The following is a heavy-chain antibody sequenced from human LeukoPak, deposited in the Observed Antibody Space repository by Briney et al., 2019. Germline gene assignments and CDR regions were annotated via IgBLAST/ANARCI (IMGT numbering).Heavy chain of an antibody. Sequence: GGSLRLSCATSGFTFSGYSMSWVRQAPGKGLEWVANIKQDGSEKYYVESVKGRFTISRDNAKNSLYLQMNSLRVEDTAVHYCVRVRGSYPNNNFDYWGLGTLVTVSS. CDR1: GFTFSGYS. D-gene: IGHD1-26*01. CDR2: IKQDGSEK. CDR3: VRVRGSYPNNNFDY. J-gene: IGHJ4*02. V-gene: IGHV3-7*05.